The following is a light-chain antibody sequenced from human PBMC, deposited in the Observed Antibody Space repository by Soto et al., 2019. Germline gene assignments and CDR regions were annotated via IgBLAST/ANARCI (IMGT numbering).Light chain of an antibody. CDR3: HQYNSWPPGT. CDR2: DAS. V-gene: IGKV3-15*01. Sequence: EIVLMQSPAILSVSTGERATLSCRASQSISRSLAWYQQKPGQAPRLLISDASTRATGIPARFSGSGSGTEFTLTISSLQSEDFALYYCHQYNSWPPGTFGQGTKVDIK. J-gene: IGKJ2*01. CDR1: QSISRS.